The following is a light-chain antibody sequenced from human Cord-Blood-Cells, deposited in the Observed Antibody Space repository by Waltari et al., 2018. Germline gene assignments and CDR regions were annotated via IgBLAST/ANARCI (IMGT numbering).Light chain of an antibody. CDR3: SSYTSSSTWV. V-gene: IGLV2-14*01. Sequence: QSALTQPASVSGSPGQSITISCTGTSSAVAGSNYVSWYQQHPGKAPKCMSYEVSTRPSGVSNRFSGSKSGNTASLTISGLQAEDEADYYCSSYTSSSTWVFGGGTKLTVL. CDR1: SSAVAGSNY. CDR2: EVS. J-gene: IGLJ3*02.